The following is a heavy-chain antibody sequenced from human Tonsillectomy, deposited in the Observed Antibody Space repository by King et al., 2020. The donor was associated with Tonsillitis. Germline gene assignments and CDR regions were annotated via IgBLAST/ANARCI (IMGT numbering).Heavy chain of an antibody. CDR1: GFSLSTSGVG. D-gene: IGHD3-22*01. CDR3: ASIGTMTLVPIFEA. CDR2: IYWNDDK. J-gene: IGHJ5*02. Sequence: TLQESGPTLVKPPQTLTLTCTFSGFSLSTSGVGVGWIRQPPGKALEWLALIYWNDDKRYSPSLKSRLTITKDTSKNQVVLTMTNMDPVDTATYYCASIGTMTLVPIFEAWGQGTLVTVSS. V-gene: IGHV2-5*01.